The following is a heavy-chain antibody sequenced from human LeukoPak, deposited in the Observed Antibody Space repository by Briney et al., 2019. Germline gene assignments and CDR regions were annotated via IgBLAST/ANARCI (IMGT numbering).Heavy chain of an antibody. CDR3: ARAGTRRPFDP. CDR1: GGSISSSSHY. V-gene: IGHV4-39*07. CDR2: IYYSGST. Sequence: SETLSLTCTVSGGSISSSSHYWGWIRQPPGKGLEWIGSIYYSGSTYYNPSLKSRVTISVDTSKNQFSLKLSSVTAADTAVYYCARAGTRRPFDPWGQGTLVTVSS. J-gene: IGHJ5*02.